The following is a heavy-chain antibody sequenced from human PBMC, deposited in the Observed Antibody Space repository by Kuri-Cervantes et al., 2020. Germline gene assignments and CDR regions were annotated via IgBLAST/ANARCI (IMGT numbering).Heavy chain of an antibody. D-gene: IGHD6-19*01. CDR3: ARTIAVAGRGYFDY. CDR1: GFSLSTSGMC. Sequence: SGPTLVKPTQNLTLTCTFSGFSLSTSGMCVSWIRQPPGKALEWLARIDWDDDKYYSTSLKTRLTISKDTSKNQVVLTMTNMDPVDTATYYCARTIAVAGRGYFDYWGQGTLVTVSS. J-gene: IGHJ4*02. V-gene: IGHV2-70*11. CDR2: IDWDDDK.